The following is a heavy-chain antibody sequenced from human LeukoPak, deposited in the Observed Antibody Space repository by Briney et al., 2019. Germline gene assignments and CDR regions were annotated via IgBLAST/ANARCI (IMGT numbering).Heavy chain of an antibody. Sequence: TGGSLRLSCAASGLTFSSYWMHWVLHAPGKGLGWVSRINRDGSSTSYADSVKGRFTISRDNAKNTLYLQMNSLRAEDTAVYYCARATTVTTYLDYWGQGTLVTVSS. CDR3: ARATTVTTYLDY. CDR2: INRDGSST. D-gene: IGHD4-17*01. CDR1: GLTFSSYW. V-gene: IGHV3-74*01. J-gene: IGHJ4*02.